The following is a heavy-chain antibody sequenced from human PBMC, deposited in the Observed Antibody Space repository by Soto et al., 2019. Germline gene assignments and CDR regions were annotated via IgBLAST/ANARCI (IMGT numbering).Heavy chain of an antibody. J-gene: IGHJ3*02. D-gene: IGHD3-10*01. CDR2: IIPILGIA. V-gene: IGHV1-69*02. Sequence: SVKVSCKASGGTFSSYTISWVRQAPGQGLEWMGRIIPILGIANYAQKFQGRVTITADKSTSTAYMELSSLRSEDTAVYYCARSRVWFGEFISLAFDIWGQGTMVTVSS. CDR1: GGTFSSYT. CDR3: ARSRVWFGEFISLAFDI.